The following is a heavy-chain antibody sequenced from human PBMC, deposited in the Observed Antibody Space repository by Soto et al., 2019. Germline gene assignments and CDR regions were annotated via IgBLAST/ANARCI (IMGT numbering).Heavy chain of an antibody. Sequence: QVQLQQWGAGLLKPSETLSLTCAVYGGSFSGYQWCWIRQTPGKGLEWIGEINDSGNINYNPSLRSRVTILVDTAKKQISLKLSSVIAADTAVYFCARGLILWFGELSRRGGYYYYMDVWGKGTTVTVSS. CDR1: GGSFSGYQ. V-gene: IGHV4-34*01. CDR3: ARGLILWFGELSRRGGYYYYMDV. J-gene: IGHJ6*03. D-gene: IGHD3-10*01. CDR2: INDSGNI.